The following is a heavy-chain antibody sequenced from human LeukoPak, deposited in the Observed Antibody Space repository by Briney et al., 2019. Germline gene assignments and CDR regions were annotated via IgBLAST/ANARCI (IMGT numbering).Heavy chain of an antibody. CDR2: IFHSGNT. CDR3: AREPSYYYDSSGYYDY. V-gene: IGHV4-39*02. D-gene: IGHD3-22*01. Sequence: SETLSLTCTVSGGSISSSSYYWDWIRQPPGKGLEWVGGIFHSGNTYYNPPLKSRVTISVDTSKNQFSLELSSVTAADTAVYYCAREPSYYYDSSGYYDYWGQGTLVTVSS. J-gene: IGHJ4*02. CDR1: GGSISSSSYY.